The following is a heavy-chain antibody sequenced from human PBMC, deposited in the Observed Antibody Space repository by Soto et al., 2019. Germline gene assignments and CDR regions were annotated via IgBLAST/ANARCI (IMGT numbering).Heavy chain of an antibody. CDR3: ARAVVLTFTRFYDMDV. J-gene: IGHJ6*02. CDR1: GGTFSSYS. D-gene: IGHD3-9*01. Sequence: QVLLVQSGAEVKPPGSSVKVSCKASGGTFSSYSINWVRQAPGQGLEWMGRLIPMFGTTDYAQRFQGRVTFTADESTSTATMEVTNLTSEDTAVYYCARAVVLTFTRFYDMDVWGQGTTVTVSS. CDR2: LIPMFGTT. V-gene: IGHV1-69*18.